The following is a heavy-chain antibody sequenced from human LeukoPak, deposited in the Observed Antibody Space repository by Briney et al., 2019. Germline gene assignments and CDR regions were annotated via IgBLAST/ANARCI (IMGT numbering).Heavy chain of an antibody. D-gene: IGHD1-20*01. CDR1: GFSLSTSGVS. Sequence: ESGPTLVNPTQTLRLTCTFSGFSLSTSGVSVGWIRQPPGKALEWLALIYWDDDKHYTPSLKSRLTITKDTSKSQVVFTMTNMDRVDTATYYCAHSPGITGTDFDFWGQGTLVTVSS. CDR2: IYWDDDK. CDR3: AHSPGITGTDFDF. J-gene: IGHJ4*02. V-gene: IGHV2-5*02.